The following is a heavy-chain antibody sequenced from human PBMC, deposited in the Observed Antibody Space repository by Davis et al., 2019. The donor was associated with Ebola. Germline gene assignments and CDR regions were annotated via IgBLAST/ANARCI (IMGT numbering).Heavy chain of an antibody. J-gene: IGHJ6*02. D-gene: IGHD2-15*01. CDR2: IYYSGST. CDR1: GGSISSYY. V-gene: IGHV4-59*08. CDR3: ARVYCSGGTCYSAYYYGMDV. Sequence: MPSETLSLTCTVSGGSISSYYWSWIRQPPGKGLEWIGYIYYSGSTYYNPSLKSRVTISVDTSKNQFSLKLTSVTAADTAVYYCARVYCSGGTCYSAYYYGMDVWGQGTTVTVSS.